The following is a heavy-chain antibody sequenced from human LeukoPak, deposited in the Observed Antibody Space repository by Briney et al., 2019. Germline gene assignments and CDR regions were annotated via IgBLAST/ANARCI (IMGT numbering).Heavy chain of an antibody. V-gene: IGHV3-30*18. J-gene: IGHJ6*02. CDR3: AKSAVTTTRYYYGMDV. D-gene: IGHD4-17*01. Sequence: GRSLRLSCAASGFTFSSYGMHWVRQAPGKGLEWVAVISYDGSNKYYADSVKVRFTISRDNSKNTLYLQMNSLRAEDTAVYYCAKSAVTTTRYYYGMDVWGQGTTVTVSS. CDR2: ISYDGSNK. CDR1: GFTFSSYG.